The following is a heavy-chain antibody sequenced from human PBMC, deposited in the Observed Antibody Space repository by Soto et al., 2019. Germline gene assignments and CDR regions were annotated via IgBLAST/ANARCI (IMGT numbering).Heavy chain of an antibody. J-gene: IGHJ6*02. CDR2: MNPNSGNT. V-gene: IGHV1-8*01. CDR1: GDTFTNYD. CDR3: ARGRNGMDV. Sequence: QVQLVQSGAEVKKPGASVKVSCKASGDTFTNYDINWVRQDTGQGLEWMGRMNPNSGNTGYAQKFQGRVTMTRNTSITTASMELSSLRSEDTAVYYCARGRNGMDVWGQGTTVTVSS.